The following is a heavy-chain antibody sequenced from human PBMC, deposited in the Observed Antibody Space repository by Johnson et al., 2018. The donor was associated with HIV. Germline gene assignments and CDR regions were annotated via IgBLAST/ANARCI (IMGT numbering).Heavy chain of an antibody. D-gene: IGHD1-26*01. Sequence: QVQLVESGGGLVKPGGSLRLSCAASGFTFSDYYMRWIRQAPGKGLEWVSYISSSDSTGYADSVKGRFTISRDNSKNTLYLQMNSLRAEDTAVYYCAKVLKAGGRMNDGFDIWGQGTMVTVSS. CDR1: GFTFSDYY. CDR2: ISSSDST. V-gene: IGHV3-11*06. J-gene: IGHJ3*02. CDR3: AKVLKAGGRMNDGFDI.